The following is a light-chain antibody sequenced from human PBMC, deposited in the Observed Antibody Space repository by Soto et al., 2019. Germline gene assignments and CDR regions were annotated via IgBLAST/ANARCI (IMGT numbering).Light chain of an antibody. CDR1: SSNIGSNT. CDR3: AAWDDSLKGYV. J-gene: IGLJ1*01. Sequence: QSVLTQPPSASGTPGQRVTISCSGSSSNIGSNTVNWYQQLPGTAPKLLIYSNNQRPSGVPDRCSGSKSDTSASLAISGLQSEDEADYYCAAWDDSLKGYVFGTGTKLTVL. V-gene: IGLV1-44*01. CDR2: SNN.